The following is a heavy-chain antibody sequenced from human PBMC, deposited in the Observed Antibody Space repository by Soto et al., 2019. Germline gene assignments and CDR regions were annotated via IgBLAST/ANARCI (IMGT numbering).Heavy chain of an antibody. CDR3: ARDPYSSSSRWFDP. J-gene: IGHJ5*02. CDR1: GYSFITYG. Sequence: QVQLIQSGAEVKKPGASVKLSCKASGYSFITYGISWVRQAPGQGLEWMGWITTYSGNTDYAQKFQGGVTMTTDTSTSTVYMELRSLRSDDTAVYYCARDPYSSSSRWFDPWGQGTLVTVSS. D-gene: IGHD6-6*01. V-gene: IGHV1-18*01. CDR2: ITTYSGNT.